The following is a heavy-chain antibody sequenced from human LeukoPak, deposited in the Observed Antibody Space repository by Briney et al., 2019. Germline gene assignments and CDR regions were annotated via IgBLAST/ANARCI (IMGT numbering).Heavy chain of an antibody. D-gene: IGHD2-2*01. CDR1: GGTFSSYA. V-gene: IGHV1-69*05. CDR2: IIPIFDTT. J-gene: IGHJ5*02. CDR3: ARVSRDIVLVPAAIRGWFDP. Sequence: SVKVSCKTSGGTFSSYAISWVRQAPGQGLEWMGGIIPIFDTTNYAQKFQGRVTVTTDESTGTAHMELSSLTSEDTAVYYCARVSRDIVLVPAAIRGWFDPWGQGTLVTVSS.